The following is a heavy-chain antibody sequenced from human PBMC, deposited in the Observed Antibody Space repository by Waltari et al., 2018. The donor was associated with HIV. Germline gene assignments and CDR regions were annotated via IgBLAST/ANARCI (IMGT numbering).Heavy chain of an antibody. CDR3: ASYGGQWLVRKTWFDP. CDR1: GGSISSYY. J-gene: IGHJ5*02. V-gene: IGHV4-59*01. D-gene: IGHD6-19*01. Sequence: QVQLQESGPGLVKPSETLSLTCTVSGGSISSYYWSWIRQPPGKGLEWIGYIYYSGSTNYHPPLKSRVTISVDTSKNQVSLKLSSVTAADTAVYYCASYGGQWLVRKTWFDPWGQGTLVTVSS. CDR2: IYYSGST.